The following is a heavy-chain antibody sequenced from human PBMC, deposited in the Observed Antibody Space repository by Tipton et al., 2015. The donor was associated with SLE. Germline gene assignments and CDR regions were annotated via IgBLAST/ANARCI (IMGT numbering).Heavy chain of an antibody. J-gene: IGHJ4*02. V-gene: IGHV1-46*01. CDR3: ARDWGGALYYFDN. Sequence: QLVQSGAEVKKPGASVKVACKASGYTFTRYYMHWVRQAPRQGLEWMGIINPTGGSTYYAQKFQGRVTMTSDTSTNTDYMELSSLRSEDSAVYYCARDWGGALYYFDNWGQGTLVTVSS. D-gene: IGHD3-16*01. CDR1: GYTFTRYY. CDR2: INPTGGST.